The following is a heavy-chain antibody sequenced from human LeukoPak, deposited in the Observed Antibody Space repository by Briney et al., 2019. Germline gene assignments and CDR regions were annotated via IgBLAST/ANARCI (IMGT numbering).Heavy chain of an antibody. CDR3: ARGALSSIVVVPAARVYYYYYYYMDV. CDR1: GFTFSSYW. J-gene: IGHJ6*03. V-gene: IGHV3-7*01. CDR2: IKQAGSEK. Sequence: GGSLRLSCAASGFTFSSYWMSGVRQAPGKGLEGVANIKQAGSEKYYVDSAKGRVTISRDNAKNSLYLQMNSLRAEDTAVYYCARGALSSIVVVPAARVYYYYYYYMDVWGKGTTVTVSS. D-gene: IGHD2-2*01.